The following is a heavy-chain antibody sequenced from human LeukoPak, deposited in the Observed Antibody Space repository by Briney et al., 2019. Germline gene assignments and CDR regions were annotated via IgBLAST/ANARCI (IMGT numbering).Heavy chain of an antibody. CDR3: ARVRYYYGSNYGMDV. CDR2: IYSGGST. CDR1: GFTVSSNY. J-gene: IGHJ6*02. D-gene: IGHD3-10*01. Sequence: GGSLRLSCAASGFTVSSNYMSWVRQAPGKGLEWVSVIYSGGSTYYADSVKGRFTISRDNSKNTLYLQMNSLRAEDTAVYYCARVRYYYGSNYGMDVWGQGTTVTVSS. V-gene: IGHV3-66*01.